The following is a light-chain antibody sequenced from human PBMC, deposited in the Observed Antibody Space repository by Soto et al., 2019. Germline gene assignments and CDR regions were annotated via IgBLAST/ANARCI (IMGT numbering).Light chain of an antibody. CDR1: SSDVGGYNY. J-gene: IGLJ2*01. Sequence: LTQPASVSGSPGQSITISCTGTSSDVGGYNYVSWYQQHPGKAPKLIIYDVSNRPSGVSNRFSGSKSGNTASLTISGLQAEDEADYYCSSYTSSSTLVFGGGTKLTVL. CDR3: SSYTSSSTLV. V-gene: IGLV2-14*03. CDR2: DVS.